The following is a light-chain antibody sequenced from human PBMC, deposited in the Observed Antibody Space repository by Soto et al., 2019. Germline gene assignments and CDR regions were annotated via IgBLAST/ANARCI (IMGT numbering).Light chain of an antibody. CDR2: AAS. CDR1: QSISSN. CDR3: QKSNNWPRT. Sequence: TLSVSPGERATLSCRASQSISSNLAWYQQKPGQAPRLPIYAASTRATAIPARFSGSGSGTEFTLTISSLQSEDFAVYYCQKSNNWPRTFGQGTKVDI. V-gene: IGKV3-15*01. J-gene: IGKJ1*01.